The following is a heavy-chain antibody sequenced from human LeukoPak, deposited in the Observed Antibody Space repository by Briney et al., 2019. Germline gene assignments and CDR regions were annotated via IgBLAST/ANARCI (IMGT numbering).Heavy chain of an antibody. D-gene: IGHD1-26*01. J-gene: IGHJ4*02. CDR2: ISGSGVNT. V-gene: IGHV3-23*01. CDR3: AKDQGMGATAAYFDY. CDR1: GFTFSSYA. Sequence: GGSLRLSCAVSGFTFSSYAMNWVRQAPGKGLEWVSAISGSGVNTDHVDSVKGRFTISRDTSKNTLYLQMNSLRPEDTALYYCAKDQGMGATAAYFDYWGQGTLVTVSS.